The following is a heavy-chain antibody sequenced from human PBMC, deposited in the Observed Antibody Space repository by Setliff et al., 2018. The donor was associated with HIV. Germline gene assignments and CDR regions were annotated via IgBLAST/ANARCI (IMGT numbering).Heavy chain of an antibody. D-gene: IGHD5-18*01. CDR3: ARSLREYSYGSPDY. CDR2: ISSSGSYT. V-gene: IGHV3-11*06. Sequence: PGGSLRLSCAASGFTFSDYYMSWIRQAPGKGLEWVSYISSSGSYTNYADSVKGRFTISRDNAKNSLYLQMSSLRADDTAIYYCARSLREYSYGSPDYWGPGTLVTVSS. J-gene: IGHJ4*02. CDR1: GFTFSDYY.